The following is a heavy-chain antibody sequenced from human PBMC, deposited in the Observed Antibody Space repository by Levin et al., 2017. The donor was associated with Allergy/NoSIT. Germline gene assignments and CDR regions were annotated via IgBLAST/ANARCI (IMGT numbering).Heavy chain of an antibody. V-gene: IGHV3-21*01. CDR2: ISSSSSFI. J-gene: IGHJ4*02. CDR1: GFTFSSYT. CDR3: AREIVLDY. Sequence: GESLKISCAASGFTFSSYTMNWVRQAPGKGLEWVSSISSSSSFIYYADSVKGRFTISRDNAKNSLYVQMNSLRAEDTAVYYCAREIVLDYWGQGTLVTVSS. D-gene: IGHD3-16*02.